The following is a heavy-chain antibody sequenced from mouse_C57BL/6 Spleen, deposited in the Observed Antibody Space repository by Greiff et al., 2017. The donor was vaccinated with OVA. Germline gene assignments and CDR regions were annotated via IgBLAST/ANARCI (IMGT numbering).Heavy chain of an antibody. J-gene: IGHJ4*01. V-gene: IGHV1-55*01. CDR2: IYPGSGST. CDR1: GYTFTSYW. Sequence: QVHVKQPGAELVKPGASVKLSCKASGYTFTSYWITWVKQRPGQGLEWIGDIYPGSGSTNYNEKFKSKATLPVDTSSSTAYMQLSSLTSEDSAVYYCARLGLYYAMDYWGQGTSVTVSS. CDR3: ARLGLYYAMDY. D-gene: IGHD4-1*01.